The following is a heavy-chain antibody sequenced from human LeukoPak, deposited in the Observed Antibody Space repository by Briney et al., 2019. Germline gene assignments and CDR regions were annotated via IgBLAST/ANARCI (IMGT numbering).Heavy chain of an antibody. CDR3: ARGVSDRGITIFGVVIPKDYYYYMDV. D-gene: IGHD3-3*01. CDR2: MNPNSGNT. J-gene: IGHJ6*03. Sequence: GAPVKVSCKASGYTFTSYDNNWVRQATGQGLEWMGGMNPNSGNTGYAQKFQGRVTITRNTSISTAYMELSSLRSEDTAVYYCARGVSDRGITIFGVVIPKDYYYYMDVWGKGTTVTVSS. CDR1: GYTFTSYD. V-gene: IGHV1-8*03.